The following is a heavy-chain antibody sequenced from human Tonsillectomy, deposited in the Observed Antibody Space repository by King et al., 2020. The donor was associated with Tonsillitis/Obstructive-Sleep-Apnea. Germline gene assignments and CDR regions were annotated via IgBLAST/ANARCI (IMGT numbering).Heavy chain of an antibody. Sequence: VQLVESGAEVKKPGASVKVSCKASGYTFTSYTINWVRQAPGQGLEWMGWITAYNGNTNYAQKFQGRVTMTTDTSTSTAYMEVRSLRSDDTAMYYCVRAPLRTVTNYYAMDVWGQGTTVTVSS. D-gene: IGHD4-17*01. V-gene: IGHV1-18*01. CDR1: GYTFTSYT. CDR2: ITAYNGNT. CDR3: VRAPLRTVTNYYAMDV. J-gene: IGHJ6*02.